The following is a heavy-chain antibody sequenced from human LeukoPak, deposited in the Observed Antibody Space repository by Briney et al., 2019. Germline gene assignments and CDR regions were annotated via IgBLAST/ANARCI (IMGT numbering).Heavy chain of an antibody. CDR1: GFTFDDYA. J-gene: IGHJ2*01. CDR2: ISWNGGSI. Sequence: GGSLRLSCAASGFTFDDYAMHWVRQAPGKGLEWVSGISWNGGSIGYADSVKGRFTISRDNAKNSLYLQMNSLRAEDMALYYCAKEGDTAMAPLDLWGRGTLVTVSS. V-gene: IGHV3-9*03. D-gene: IGHD5-18*01. CDR3: AKEGDTAMAPLDL.